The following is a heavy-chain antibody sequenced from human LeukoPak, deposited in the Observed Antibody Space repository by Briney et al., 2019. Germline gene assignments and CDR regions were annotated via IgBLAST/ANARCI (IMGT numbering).Heavy chain of an antibody. CDR3: ARTGYYNGHDF. V-gene: IGHV3-74*01. J-gene: IGHJ4*02. Sequence: GGSLRLSCAPAAFTLTTDWMRSVRHAPGKGLVWLSHIKFDGSSTNYADSVKGRFTISRDNAKNTLYLQMNSLRAEDTAVYYCARTGYYNGHDFWGQGTLVTVSP. CDR2: IKFDGSST. D-gene: IGHD5-24*01. CDR1: AFTLTTDW.